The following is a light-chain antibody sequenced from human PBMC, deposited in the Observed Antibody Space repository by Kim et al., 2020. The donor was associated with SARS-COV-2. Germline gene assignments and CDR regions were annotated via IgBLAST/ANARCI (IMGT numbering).Light chain of an antibody. Sequence: GQRVTISCSGGISNIGSNTVNWYHLVPGTAPKLVIYNNDHRPSGVPDRFSGSKSGTSASLAISGLQSEDEADYYCAAWDDRLDGELFGGGTQLTVL. CDR3: AAWDDRLDGEL. J-gene: IGLJ2*01. CDR1: ISNIGSNT. CDR2: NND. V-gene: IGLV1-44*01.